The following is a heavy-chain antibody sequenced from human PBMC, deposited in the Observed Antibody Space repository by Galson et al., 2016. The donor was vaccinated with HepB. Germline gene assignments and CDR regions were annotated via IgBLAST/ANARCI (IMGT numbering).Heavy chain of an antibody. V-gene: IGHV3-48*02. CDR3: AAVKVTNSIAAGYWVFYYYMDV. CDR2: ISSDSTSI. J-gene: IGHJ6*03. Sequence: SLRLSCAASGFTFNYYGMAWVRQAPGKGLEWISYISSDSTSIHYADSVEGRFTISRDNIKNSLNLEVNELRDEDTATYYCAAVKVTNSIAAGYWVFYYYMDVWGNGTTVTVSS. D-gene: IGHD5-18*01. CDR1: GFTFNYYG.